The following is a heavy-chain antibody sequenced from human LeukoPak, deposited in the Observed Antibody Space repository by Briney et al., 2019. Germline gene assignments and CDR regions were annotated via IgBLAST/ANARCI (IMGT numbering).Heavy chain of an antibody. Sequence: SETLSLTCAVYGGSFSNYYWSWIRQPPGKGLEWIGEINHSGSTNCNPSLKSRVTISVDTSKNQFSLKLSSVTAADTAVYYCGRHRPYVWGRYREIDYWGQGTLVTVSS. J-gene: IGHJ4*02. CDR3: GRHRPYVWGRYREIDY. CDR2: INHSGST. V-gene: IGHV4-34*01. D-gene: IGHD3-16*02. CDR1: GGSFSNYY.